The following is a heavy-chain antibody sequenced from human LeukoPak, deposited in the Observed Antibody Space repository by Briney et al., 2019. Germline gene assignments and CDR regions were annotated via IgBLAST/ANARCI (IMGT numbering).Heavy chain of an antibody. CDR1: GFTFSSYA. Sequence: PGGSLRLSCAASGFTFSSYALSWVRQAPGKGLECGSAISGSGGRTYSADSLKGRFTISRDNSKNTLYLQINSLRTDDTAVFYCARGGLGSAFDNWGQGTLVTVSS. J-gene: IGHJ4*02. V-gene: IGHV3-23*01. D-gene: IGHD6-19*01. CDR2: ISGSGGRT. CDR3: ARGGLGSAFDN.